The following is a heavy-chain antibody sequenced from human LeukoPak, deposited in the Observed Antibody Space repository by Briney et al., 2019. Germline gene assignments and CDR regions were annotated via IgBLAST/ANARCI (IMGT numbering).Heavy chain of an antibody. CDR2: IKSKTDGGTT. D-gene: IGHD3-22*01. Sequence: KPGGSLRLSCAASGFTFSNAWMSWVRQAPGKGLEWVGRIKSKTDGGTTDYAAPVKGRFTISRDDSKNTLYLQMNSLKTEDTAVYYCTTVVDSSGYYMVDYWGQGTLVTVSS. CDR3: TTVVDSSGYYMVDY. V-gene: IGHV3-15*01. CDR1: GFTFSNAW. J-gene: IGHJ4*02.